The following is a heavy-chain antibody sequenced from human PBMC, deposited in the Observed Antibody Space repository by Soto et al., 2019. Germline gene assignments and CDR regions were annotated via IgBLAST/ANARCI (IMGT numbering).Heavy chain of an antibody. CDR2: ISSSGTTG. J-gene: IGHJ5*02. CDR1: EFNFDTYW. V-gene: IGHV3-11*01. CDR3: VRGFDA. Sequence: GGSLRLSCVASEFNFDTYWMSWIRQAPGKGLEWISYISSSGTTGYYADSVKGRFTISRDDARSSLSLQMNSLRVEDTAIYYCVRGFDAWGQGTLVTV.